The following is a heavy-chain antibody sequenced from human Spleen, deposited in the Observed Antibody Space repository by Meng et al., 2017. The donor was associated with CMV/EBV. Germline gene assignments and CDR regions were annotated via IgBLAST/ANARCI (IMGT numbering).Heavy chain of an antibody. V-gene: IGHV3-30*02. CDR1: GFT. CDR3: AKDGGKYSSTWYDYFDC. D-gene: IGHD6-13*01. J-gene: IGHJ4*02. Sequence: GESLKISCAASGFTRVRQAPGKGLEWVSFIKFDGNTEYYADSVKGRFTISRDNSKNTLYMQLNSLRPEDTAVYYCAKDGGKYSSTWYDYFDCWGQGTLVTVSS. CDR2: IKFDGNTE.